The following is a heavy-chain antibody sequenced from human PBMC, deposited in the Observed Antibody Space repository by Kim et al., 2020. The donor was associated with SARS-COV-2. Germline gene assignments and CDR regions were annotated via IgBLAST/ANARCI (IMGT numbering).Heavy chain of an antibody. V-gene: IGHV6-1*01. D-gene: IGHD2-2*01. CDR3: ARRVCSSTSCFFF. Sequence: DYALSVKGQRTINPDTSKNQFSLQLNSVTPEDTAVYYCARRVCSSTSCFFFWGQGTLVTVSS. J-gene: IGHJ4*02.